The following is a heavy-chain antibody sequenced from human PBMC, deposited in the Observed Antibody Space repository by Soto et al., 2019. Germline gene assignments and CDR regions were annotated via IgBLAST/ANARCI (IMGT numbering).Heavy chain of an antibody. J-gene: IGHJ6*02. CDR2: ISYSGST. V-gene: IGHV4-31*03. CDR1: VGSIKNSGYY. Sequence: PSETLSLTCTVSVGSIKNSGYYWSWIRQHPEKGLEWIGYISYSGSTDYAPSLKSRVTMSVDTSKNQFSLNLTSVTAADTAVYYCGRDAVTKRDFYYYGMDVWGRGTTVTVSS. CDR3: GRDAVTKRDFYYYGMDV. D-gene: IGHD4-4*01.